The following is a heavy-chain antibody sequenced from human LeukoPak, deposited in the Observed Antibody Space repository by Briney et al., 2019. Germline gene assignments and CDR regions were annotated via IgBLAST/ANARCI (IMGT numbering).Heavy chain of an antibody. Sequence: GGSLRLSCAASGFIFSSYGMHWVRQAPGKGLEWVAVISYDGSNKYYADSVKGRFTISRDNSKNTLYLQMNSLRAEDKAVYYCAKDSRSLYYYDSSGYYFDYWGQGTLVTVSS. CDR1: GFIFSSYG. V-gene: IGHV3-30*18. D-gene: IGHD3-22*01. CDR2: ISYDGSNK. J-gene: IGHJ4*02. CDR3: AKDSRSLYYYDSSGYYFDY.